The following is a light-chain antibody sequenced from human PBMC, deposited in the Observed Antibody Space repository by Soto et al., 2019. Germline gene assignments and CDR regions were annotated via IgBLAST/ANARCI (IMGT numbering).Light chain of an antibody. CDR1: TGAVTSDYF. Sequence: QTVVTQEPSLTVSPGGTVTLTCASSTGAVTSDYFPNWFQQKPGQAPRALIYSTTFKHSWTPARFSGSLLGGKAALTLSGVQPEDEAEYYCLIFYGGARVFGGGTKVTVL. V-gene: IGLV7-43*01. J-gene: IGLJ2*01. CDR2: STT. CDR3: LIFYGGARV.